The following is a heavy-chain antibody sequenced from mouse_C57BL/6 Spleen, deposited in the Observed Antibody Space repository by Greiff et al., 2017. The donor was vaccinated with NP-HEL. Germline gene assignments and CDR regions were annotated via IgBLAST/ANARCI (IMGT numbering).Heavy chain of an antibody. CDR1: GFTFSDYG. D-gene: IGHD1-1*01. CDR3: ARQEDYYGSSYAMDY. Sequence: DVMLVESGGGLVQPGGSLKLSCAASGFTFSDYGMAWVRQAPRKGPEWVAFISNLAYSIYYADTVTGRFTISRENAKNTLYLEMSSLRSEDTAMYYCARQEDYYGSSYAMDYWGQGTSVTVSS. CDR2: ISNLAYSI. J-gene: IGHJ4*01. V-gene: IGHV5-15*01.